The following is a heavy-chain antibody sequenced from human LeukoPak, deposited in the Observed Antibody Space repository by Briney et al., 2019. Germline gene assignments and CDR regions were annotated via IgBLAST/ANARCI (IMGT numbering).Heavy chain of an antibody. CDR2: ISYSGST. V-gene: IGHV4-59*01. CDR3: VVYGSGIDY. D-gene: IGHD3-10*01. Sequence: SETLSLTCTVSGGSISSYYWSWIRQPPRKGLEWIGYISYSGSTNYNPSLKSRVTISVDTSKNQFSLKLSSVTAADAAVYYSVVYGSGIDYWGQGTLVTVSS. CDR1: GGSISSYY. J-gene: IGHJ4*02.